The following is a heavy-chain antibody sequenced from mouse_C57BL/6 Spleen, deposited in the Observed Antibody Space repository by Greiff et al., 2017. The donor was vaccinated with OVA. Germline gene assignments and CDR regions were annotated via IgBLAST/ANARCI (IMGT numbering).Heavy chain of an antibody. CDR2: IYPSDSET. CDR3: ARAPYSNYGYFDV. CDR1: GYTFTSYW. V-gene: IGHV1-61*01. Sequence: QVQLQQPGAELVRPGSSVKLSCKASGYTFTSYWMDWVKQRPGQGLEWIGNIYPSDSETHYNQKFKDKATLTVDKSSSTAYMQLSSLTSEDSAVYYCARAPYSNYGYFDVWGTGTTVTVSS. D-gene: IGHD2-5*01. J-gene: IGHJ1*03.